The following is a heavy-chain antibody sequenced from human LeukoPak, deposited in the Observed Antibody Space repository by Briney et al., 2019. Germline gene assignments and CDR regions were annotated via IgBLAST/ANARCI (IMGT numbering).Heavy chain of an antibody. Sequence: GASVKVSCKASGYTFTSYYMHWVRQAPGQGLEWMGIINPSGGSTSYAQKFQGRVTMTRGTSTSTVYMELSSLRSEDTAVYYCARAGKSITMIVVVGAFDIWGQGTMVTVSS. D-gene: IGHD3-22*01. J-gene: IGHJ3*02. CDR3: ARAGKSITMIVVVGAFDI. V-gene: IGHV1-46*01. CDR2: INPSGGST. CDR1: GYTFTSYY.